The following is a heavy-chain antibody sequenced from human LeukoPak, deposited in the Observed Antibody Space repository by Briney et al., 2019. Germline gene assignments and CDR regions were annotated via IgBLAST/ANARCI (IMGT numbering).Heavy chain of an antibody. CDR2: IYYSGST. D-gene: IGHD4-23*01. CDR3: ARVSRGNSVGGDY. CDR1: GGSISSYY. Sequence: SEILSLTCTVSGGSISSYYWGWIRQPPGKGLEWIGYIYYSGSTNYNPSLKSRVTISVDTSKNQFSLKLSSVTAADTAVYYCARVSRGNSVGGDYWGQGTLVTVSS. V-gene: IGHV4-59*01. J-gene: IGHJ4*02.